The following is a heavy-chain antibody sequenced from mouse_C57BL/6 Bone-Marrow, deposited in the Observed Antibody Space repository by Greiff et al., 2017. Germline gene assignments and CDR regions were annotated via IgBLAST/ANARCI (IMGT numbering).Heavy chain of an antibody. CDR2: ISSGGSYT. Sequence: DVMLVESGGDLVKPGGSLKLSCAASGFTFSSSGMSWVRQTPDKRLEWVATISSGGSYTYYPDSVKGRFTISRDNAKNTLYLQMSSLKSEDTAMYYCARGLYDWFAYWGQGTLVTVSA. V-gene: IGHV5-6*02. D-gene: IGHD1-1*01. CDR3: ARGLYDWFAY. J-gene: IGHJ3*01. CDR1: GFTFSSSG.